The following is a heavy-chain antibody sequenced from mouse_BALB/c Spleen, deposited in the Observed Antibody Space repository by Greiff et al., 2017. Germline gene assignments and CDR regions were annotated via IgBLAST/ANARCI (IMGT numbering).Heavy chain of an antibody. D-gene: IGHD6-1*01. CDR3: ARHVPYAMDY. V-gene: IGHV5-12-1*01. Sequence: EVKVVESGGGLVKPGGSLKLSCAASGFAFSSYDMSWVRQTPEKRLEWVAYISSGGGSTYYPDTVKGRFTISRDNAKNTLYLQMSSLKSEDTAMYYCARHVPYAMDYWGQGTSVTVSS. CDR2: ISSGGGST. J-gene: IGHJ4*01. CDR1: GFAFSSYD.